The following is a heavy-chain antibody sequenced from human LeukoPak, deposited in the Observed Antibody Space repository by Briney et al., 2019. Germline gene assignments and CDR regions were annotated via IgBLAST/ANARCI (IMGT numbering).Heavy chain of an antibody. J-gene: IGHJ4*02. Sequence: PGGSLRLSCTASGFAVSSNYMSWVRQAPGKGLEWVALINSGGATYYADSVKGRFTISRDNSKNTVDFQLNSLRAEDTAVYYCARASSWIHLWSLWGQGTLVTVSS. CDR2: INSGGAT. CDR1: GFAVSSNY. V-gene: IGHV3-66*01. CDR3: ARASSWIHLWSL. D-gene: IGHD5-18*01.